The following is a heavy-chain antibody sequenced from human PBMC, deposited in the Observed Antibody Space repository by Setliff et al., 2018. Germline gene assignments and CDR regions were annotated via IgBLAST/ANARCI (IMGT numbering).Heavy chain of an antibody. D-gene: IGHD6-19*01. J-gene: IGHJ4*02. CDR2: VHFTGST. CDR3: ARKVEQWLTPHFDY. Sequence: SETLSLTCAVYSGSFSGYFWSWIRQPPGKGLEWIGYVHFTGSTNYNPSLKSRVTMSVDVSKSQFSLRLSSVTAADTAVYYCARKVEQWLTPHFDYWGQGALVTVSS. V-gene: IGHV4-34*01. CDR1: SGSFSGYF.